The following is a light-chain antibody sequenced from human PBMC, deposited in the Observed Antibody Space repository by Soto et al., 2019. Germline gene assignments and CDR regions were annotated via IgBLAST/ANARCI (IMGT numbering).Light chain of an antibody. Sequence: QSALTQPASLSGSPGQSITISCTGTGSDVGSYNLVSWYQQHPGKAPKLMIYGVTQRPSGVSDRFSGSKSGNTASLTISGLQAEDEADYYCCSYAGGTYVFGTGTKVTVL. V-gene: IGLV2-23*02. CDR2: GVT. J-gene: IGLJ1*01. CDR1: GSDVGSYNL. CDR3: CSYAGGTYV.